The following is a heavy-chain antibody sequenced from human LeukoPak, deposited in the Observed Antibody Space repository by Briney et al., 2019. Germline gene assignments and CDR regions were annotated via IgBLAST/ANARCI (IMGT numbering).Heavy chain of an antibody. CDR2: INPNSGGT. CDR3: ARDMGYGDSRGSWFDP. Sequence: EASVKVSCKASGYTFTGYYMHWVRQAPGQGLEWMGWINPNSGGTNYAQKFQGWVTMTRDTSISTAYMELSRLRSDDTAVYYCARDMGYGDSRGSWFDPWGQGTLVTVSS. V-gene: IGHV1-2*04. J-gene: IGHJ5*02. D-gene: IGHD4-17*01. CDR1: GYTFTGYY.